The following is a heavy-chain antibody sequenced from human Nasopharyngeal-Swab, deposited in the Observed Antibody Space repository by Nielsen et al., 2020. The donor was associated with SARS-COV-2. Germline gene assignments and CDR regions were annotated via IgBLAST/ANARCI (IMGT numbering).Heavy chain of an antibody. D-gene: IGHD3-22*01. J-gene: IGHJ4*02. CDR1: GGSFSGYY. CDR3: ARQGVPIRGWFKDYDRTAYEY. V-gene: IGHV4-34*01. Sequence: SETLSLTCAVYGGSFSGYYWSWIRQSPGKELEWIGEISRSGRTNYNPSLNSRVTISLDTSKNQFSLKVTSVTAADTAVYYCARQGVPIRGWFKDYDRTAYEYWGQGTLVTVSS. CDR2: ISRSGRT.